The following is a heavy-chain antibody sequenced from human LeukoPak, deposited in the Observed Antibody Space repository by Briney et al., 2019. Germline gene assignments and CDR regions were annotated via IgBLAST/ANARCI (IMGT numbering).Heavy chain of an antibody. J-gene: IGHJ4*02. CDR3: VKAVGATQRGYFDY. V-gene: IGHV3-30*18. D-gene: IGHD1-26*01. CDR2: ISYDGSNK. CDR1: GFTFGSYS. Sequence: GRSLRLSCAASGFTFGSYSMHWVRQAPGKGLEWVAVISYDGSNKYYADSVKGRFTISRDNSKNTVSLQMNSLRPEDTTVYYCVKAVGATQRGYFDYWGQGTLVTVSS.